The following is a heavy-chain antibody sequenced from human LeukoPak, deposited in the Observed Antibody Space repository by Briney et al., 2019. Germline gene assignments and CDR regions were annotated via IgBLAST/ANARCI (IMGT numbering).Heavy chain of an antibody. J-gene: IGHJ6*03. Sequence: GGSLRLSCAASGFTFSSYAMSWVRQAPGKGLEWVSAISGSGDSTYYADSVKGRFTISRDNSKNTLYLQMNSLRAEDTAVYYCVRYYYYYYMDVWGKGTTVTISS. CDR3: VRYYYYYYMDV. V-gene: IGHV3-23*01. CDR1: GFTFSSYA. CDR2: ISGSGDST. D-gene: IGHD1-14*01.